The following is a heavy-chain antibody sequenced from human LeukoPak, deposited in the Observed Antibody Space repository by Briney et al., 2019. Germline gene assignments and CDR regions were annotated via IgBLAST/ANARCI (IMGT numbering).Heavy chain of an antibody. D-gene: IGHD3-3*01. J-gene: IGHJ4*02. CDR1: GGSFSRYY. CDR3: ARARRQDFWSGYYSAEHHFDY. V-gene: IGHV4-34*01. Sequence: SETLSLTCAVNGGSFSRYYWSWIRQPPGKGLEWIGEINHSGSTNYNPSLKSRVTISVDTSKNQFSLKLSSVTAADTAVYYCARARRQDFWSGYYSAEHHFDYWGQGTLVTVSS. CDR2: INHSGST.